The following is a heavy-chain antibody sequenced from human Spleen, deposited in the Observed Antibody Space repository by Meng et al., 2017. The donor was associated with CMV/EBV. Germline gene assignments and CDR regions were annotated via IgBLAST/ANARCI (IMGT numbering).Heavy chain of an antibody. Sequence: CATSGFTFSSYSMNWVRQAPGKGLEWVSFISSTSRYIFYADSVKGRFTISRDNAKNSLYLQMNSLRAEDTAVYYCAKSLTDRLDWFDPWGQGTLVTVSS. V-gene: IGHV3-21*01. D-gene: IGHD6-6*01. CDR2: ISSTSRYI. CDR3: AKSLTDRLDWFDP. J-gene: IGHJ5*02. CDR1: GFTFSSYS.